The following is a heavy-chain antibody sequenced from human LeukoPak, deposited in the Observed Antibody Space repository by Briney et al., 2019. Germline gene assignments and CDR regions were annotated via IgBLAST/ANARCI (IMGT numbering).Heavy chain of an antibody. V-gene: IGHV1-18*01. CDR3: ARERSIGVEDY. J-gene: IGHJ4*02. CDR2: ISAYNGNT. Sequence: ASVKVSCKASGGTFSSYAISWVRQAPGQGLEWMGWISAYNGNTNYAQKLQGRVTMTTDTSTSTAYMELRSLRSDDTAVYYCARERSIGVEDYWGQGTLVTVSS. D-gene: IGHD3-10*01. CDR1: GGTFSSYA.